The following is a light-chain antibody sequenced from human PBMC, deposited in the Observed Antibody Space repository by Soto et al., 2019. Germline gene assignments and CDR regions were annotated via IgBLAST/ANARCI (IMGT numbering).Light chain of an antibody. J-gene: IGLJ1*01. V-gene: IGLV2-14*01. CDR2: DVS. Sequence: QSALTQPASVSGSPGQSITISCTGTSSDVGGYNYVSWYQQHPGKAPKLMIYDVSNRPSGVSNRFSGSKSGNTASLTISGLQAEDEADIYCSSYTSSSTLLYVFGTGTKVTVL. CDR1: SSDVGGYNY. CDR3: SSYTSSSTLLYV.